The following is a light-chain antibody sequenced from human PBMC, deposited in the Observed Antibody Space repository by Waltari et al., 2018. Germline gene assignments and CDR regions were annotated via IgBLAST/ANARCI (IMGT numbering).Light chain of an antibody. V-gene: IGKV1-39*01. CDR1: QSISIY. Sequence: DIQMTQSPSSLSASVGDGVTITCRASQSISIYLNWYQQKPGKAPKLLIYAAFTLHSGVPSRFSGSGSGTEFTLTISSLQPEDFVTYYCQKSSSTPPWTFGQGTKVEIK. CDR3: QKSSSTPPWT. J-gene: IGKJ1*01. CDR2: AAF.